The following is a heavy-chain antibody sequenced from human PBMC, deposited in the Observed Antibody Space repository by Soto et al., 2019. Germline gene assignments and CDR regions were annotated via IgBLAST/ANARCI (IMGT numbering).Heavy chain of an antibody. J-gene: IGHJ4*02. V-gene: IGHV3-30*03. D-gene: IGHD1-1*01. CDR2: ISYDGSNK. Sequence: PGGSLRLSCAASGFIFSNYGMHWVRQAPGKGLEWVAVISYDGSNKYYPDSVKGRFTISRDDATKTVFLQMDSLRDEDTAVYHCATDHNAGVASNWGQGTLVTVSS. CDR3: ATDHNAGVASN. CDR1: GFIFSNYG.